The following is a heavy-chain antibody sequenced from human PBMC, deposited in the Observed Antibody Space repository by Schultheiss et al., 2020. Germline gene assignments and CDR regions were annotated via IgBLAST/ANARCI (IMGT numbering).Heavy chain of an antibody. Sequence: SETLSLTCTVSGGSISSYYWSWIRQPPGKGLEWIGYIYYSGSTNYNPSLMSRVTIAVDTSKNQFSLKLCSVTAADTADYYCARGLEPTAIWLGYWGQGIPVTVSS. CDR3: ARGLEPTAIWLGY. CDR2: IYYSGST. J-gene: IGHJ4*02. CDR1: GGSISSYY. D-gene: IGHD2-2*01. V-gene: IGHV4-59*12.